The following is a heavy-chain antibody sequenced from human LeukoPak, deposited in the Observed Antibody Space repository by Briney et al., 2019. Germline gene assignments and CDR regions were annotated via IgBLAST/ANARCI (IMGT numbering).Heavy chain of an antibody. J-gene: IGHJ3*02. V-gene: IGHV3-30*03. CDR3: ARDKDAGGYCSGGSCYRANAFDI. CDR1: GFTFSNYG. Sequence: GGSLRLSCAASGFTFSNYGMHWVRQAPGKGLEGVAVISYDGRNKYHIDPVKGRFTISRDNAKNSLYLQMNSLRDEDTAVYYCARDKDAGGYCSGGSCYRANAFDIWGQGTMVTVSS. D-gene: IGHD2-15*01. CDR2: ISYDGRNK.